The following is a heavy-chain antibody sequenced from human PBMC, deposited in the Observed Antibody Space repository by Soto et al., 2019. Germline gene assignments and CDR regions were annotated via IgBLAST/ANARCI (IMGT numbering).Heavy chain of an antibody. V-gene: IGHV1-3*01. J-gene: IGHJ4*02. CDR3: ARDKTRLSIAVAGTFGY. D-gene: IGHD6-19*01. Sequence: GASVKVSCKASGYTFTSYAMHWVRQAPGQRLEWMGWINAGNGNTKYSQKFQGRVTITRGTSASTAYMELSSLRSEDTAVYYCARDKTRLSIAVAGTFGYWGQGTLVTVSS. CDR1: GYTFTSYA. CDR2: INAGNGNT.